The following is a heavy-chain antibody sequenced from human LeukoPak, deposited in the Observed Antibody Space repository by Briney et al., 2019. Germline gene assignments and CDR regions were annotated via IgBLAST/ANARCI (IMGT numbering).Heavy chain of an antibody. D-gene: IGHD2-21*02. CDR2: ISYDGSNK. Sequence: GGSLRLSCAASGFTFSSYGMHWVRQAPGKGLEWVAVISYDGSNKYYADSVKGRFTISRDNSKNTLYLQMNSLRAEDTAVYYCARDPIAYCGGDCRPYHYFDYWGQGTLVTVSS. CDR1: GFTFSSYG. V-gene: IGHV3-30*03. J-gene: IGHJ4*02. CDR3: ARDPIAYCGGDCRPYHYFDY.